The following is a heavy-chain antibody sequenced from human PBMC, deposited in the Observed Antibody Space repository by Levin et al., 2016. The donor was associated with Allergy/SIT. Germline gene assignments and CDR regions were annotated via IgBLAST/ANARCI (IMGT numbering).Heavy chain of an antibody. CDR2: IKQDGSEM. V-gene: IGHV3-7*01. CDR1: GFTLSSNW. J-gene: IGHJ3*02. CDR3: ARDTRISGGLWLNAFDI. Sequence: GESLKISCAASGFTLSSNWMSWVRQAPGKGLEWVANIKQDGSEMYSVDSVKGRFTISRDNSKNSLYLQMSSLRAEDTAVYYCARDTRISGGLWLNAFDIWGQGTMVTASS. D-gene: IGHD3-16*01.